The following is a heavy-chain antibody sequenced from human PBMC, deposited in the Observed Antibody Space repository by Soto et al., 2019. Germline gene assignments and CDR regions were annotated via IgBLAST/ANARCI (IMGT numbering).Heavy chain of an antibody. D-gene: IGHD2-2*01. J-gene: IGHJ6*02. V-gene: IGHV3-73*01. CDR3: TRQNLVVPAAMRGEDYYYGMDV. CDR1: GFTFSGSA. CDR2: IRSKANSYAT. Sequence: PGGSLRLSCAASGFTFSGSAMHWVRQASGKGLEWVGRIRSKANSYATAYAASVKGRFTISRDDSKNTAYLQMNSLKTEDTAVYYCTRQNLVVPAAMRGEDYYYGMDVWGQGTTVTVSS.